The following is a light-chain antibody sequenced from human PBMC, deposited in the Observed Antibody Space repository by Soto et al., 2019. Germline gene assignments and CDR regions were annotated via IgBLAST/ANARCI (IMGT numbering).Light chain of an antibody. CDR1: QTINTY. CDR2: AAF. J-gene: IGKJ2*01. V-gene: IGKV1-39*01. Sequence: DIPMTPSPSSLSASVGDRVTITCRASQTINTYLNWYQQKLGKAPKLLIYAAFTLQSGVPSRFSGSGSGTDFTLTISSLQPEDFATYFCQQCYSMPRTFGQGTKLQIK. CDR3: QQCYSMPRT.